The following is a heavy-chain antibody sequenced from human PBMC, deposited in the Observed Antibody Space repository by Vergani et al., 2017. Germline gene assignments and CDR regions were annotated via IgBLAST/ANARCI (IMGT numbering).Heavy chain of an antibody. CDR2: ISSSGSTI. D-gene: IGHD3-16*01. V-gene: IGHV3-11*01. J-gene: IGHJ4*02. CDR1: GFTFSDYY. CDR3: ARDLHLGPSPFDY. Sequence: QVQLVESGGGVVQPGRSLRLSCAASGFTFSDYYMSWIRQAPGKGLEWVSYISSSGSTIYYADSVKGRFTISRDNAKNSLYLQMNSLRAEDTAVYYCARDLHLGPSPFDYWGQGTLVTVSS.